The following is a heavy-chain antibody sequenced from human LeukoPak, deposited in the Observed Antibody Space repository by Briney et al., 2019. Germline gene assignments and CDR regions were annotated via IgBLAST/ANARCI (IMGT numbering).Heavy chain of an antibody. CDR2: ISSSSSYI. V-gene: IGHV3-21*01. D-gene: IGHD3-10*01. Sequence: GGSLRLSCAASGFTLSDYAMNWVRQAPGKGLEWVSSISSSSSYIYYADSVKGRFTISRDNAKNSLYLQMNSLRAEDTAVYYCGRDLISMIRGVSSLDPWGQGTLVTVSS. J-gene: IGHJ5*02. CDR1: GFTLSDYA. CDR3: GRDLISMIRGVSSLDP.